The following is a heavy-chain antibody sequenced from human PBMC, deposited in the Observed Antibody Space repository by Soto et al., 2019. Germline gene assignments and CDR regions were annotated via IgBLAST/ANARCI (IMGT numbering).Heavy chain of an antibody. V-gene: IGHV1-3*01. Sequence: QVQLVQSGAEVKKPGASVKVSCKASGYTFTSYAMHWVRQAPGQRLEWMGWINAGNGNTKYSQKFQGRVTITRDTSASTAYMEVSSLRSEDTAVYYCARVRQQLVLGYYYGMDVWGQGTTVTVSS. CDR1: GYTFTSYA. J-gene: IGHJ6*02. CDR2: INAGNGNT. D-gene: IGHD6-13*01. CDR3: ARVRQQLVLGYYYGMDV.